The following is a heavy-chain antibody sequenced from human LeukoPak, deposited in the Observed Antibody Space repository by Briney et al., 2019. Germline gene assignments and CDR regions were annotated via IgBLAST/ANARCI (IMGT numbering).Heavy chain of an antibody. Sequence: ASVKVSCKASGYIFTSYPIHWVRQAPGQRLEWMGWINTGNGNTKYSQRFEGRVTVTTDTSAAAAYMELSSLRSEDTAVYYCARDRAMADYWGQGTLVTVSS. J-gene: IGHJ4*02. D-gene: IGHD5-18*01. V-gene: IGHV1-3*04. CDR1: GYIFTSYP. CDR3: ARDRAMADY. CDR2: INTGNGNT.